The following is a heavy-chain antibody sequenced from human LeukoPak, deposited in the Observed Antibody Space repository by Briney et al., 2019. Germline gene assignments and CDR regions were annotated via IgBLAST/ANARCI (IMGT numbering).Heavy chain of an antibody. V-gene: IGHV1-69*05. J-gene: IGHJ4*02. CDR2: IIPIFGTA. CDR1: GGTFSSYA. Sequence: EASVKVSCKASGGTFSSYAISWVRQAPGQGLEWMGGIIPIFGTANYAQKFQGRVTITTDESTSTAYMELSSLRSEDTAVYYCARGRQGCYFDYWGQGTLVTVSS. CDR3: ARGRQGCYFDY.